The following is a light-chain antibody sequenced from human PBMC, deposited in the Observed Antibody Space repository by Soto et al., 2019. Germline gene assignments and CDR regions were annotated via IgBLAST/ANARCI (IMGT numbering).Light chain of an antibody. CDR2: EVS. Sequence: QSVLTQPASVSGSPGQSITISCTGTSSDVGGYRFVSWYQHHPGEAPKLIIYEVSNRPSGVSSRFSGSKSGNTASLTISGLQAEDDSLYYCSSKSSGSTPMLFGGGTKVTVL. V-gene: IGLV2-14*01. CDR1: SSDVGGYRF. CDR3: SSKSSGSTPML. J-gene: IGLJ3*02.